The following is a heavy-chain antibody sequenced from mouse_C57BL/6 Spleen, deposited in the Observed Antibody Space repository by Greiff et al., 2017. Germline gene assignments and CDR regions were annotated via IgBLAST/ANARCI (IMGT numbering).Heavy chain of an antibody. J-gene: IGHJ4*01. CDR1: GYTFTSYG. D-gene: IGHD4-1*01. CDR2: IYPRSGNT. CDR3: ARNWDGYAMDY. Sequence: VQLQQSGAELARPGASVKLSCKASGYTFTSYGISWVKQRTGQGLEWIGEIYPRSGNTYYNEKFKGKATLTADKSSSTAYMELRSLTSEDSAVGFCARNWDGYAMDYWGQGTSVTVSS. V-gene: IGHV1-81*01.